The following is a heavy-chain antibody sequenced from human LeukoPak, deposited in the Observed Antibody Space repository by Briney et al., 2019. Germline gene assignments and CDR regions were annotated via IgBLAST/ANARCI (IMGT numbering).Heavy chain of an antibody. D-gene: IGHD5-18*01. CDR2: IYSGGST. CDR3: ARGSRGYSYGPPAN. V-gene: IGHV3-53*01. CDR1: GFTVSSNY. Sequence: PGGSLRLSCAASGFTVSSNYMSWVRQAPGKGLEWVSVIYSGGSTYYADSVKGRFTISRDNSKNTLYLQMNSLRAEDTAVHYCARGSRGYSYGPPANWGQGTLVTVSS. J-gene: IGHJ4*02.